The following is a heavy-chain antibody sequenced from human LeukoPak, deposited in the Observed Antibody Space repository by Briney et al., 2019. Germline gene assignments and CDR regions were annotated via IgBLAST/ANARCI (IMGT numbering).Heavy chain of an antibody. Sequence: GASVKVSCKASGYTFTGYYMHWVRQAPGQGLEWMGWMNPNSGNTGYAQKFQGRVTITRNTPISTAYMELSSLRSEDTAVYYCARVLRGHNDYFDYWGQGTLVTVSS. D-gene: IGHD3-10*01. CDR1: GYTFTGYY. CDR2: MNPNSGNT. CDR3: ARVLRGHNDYFDY. V-gene: IGHV1-8*03. J-gene: IGHJ4*02.